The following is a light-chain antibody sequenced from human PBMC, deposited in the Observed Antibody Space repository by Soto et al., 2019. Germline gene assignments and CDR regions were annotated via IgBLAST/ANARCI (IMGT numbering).Light chain of an antibody. Sequence: EIVMTQSPATLSVSPGERATLSCRASQSISTNLVWYQQKLGQAPRLLIYGASTRATGIPARFSGSVSGTEFSLTISSLQSEDFAVYYCQHYSNWPPYTFGQGTKLEIK. J-gene: IGKJ2*01. CDR1: QSISTN. CDR3: QHYSNWPPYT. V-gene: IGKV3-15*01. CDR2: GAS.